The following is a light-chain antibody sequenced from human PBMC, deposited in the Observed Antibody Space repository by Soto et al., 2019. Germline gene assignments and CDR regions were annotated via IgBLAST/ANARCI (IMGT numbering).Light chain of an antibody. CDR1: QSVSSSY. Sequence: EIEFTQSLCSLSRSASDTANHSFRAIQSVSSSYLAWYQQKPGQAPRLLIYGASSRATGIQDRFSGSGSGTDFTLTISRLEPEDFAVYYFQQYGSAHTWNFGQVSKVAIK. CDR2: GAS. V-gene: IGKV3-20*01. CDR3: QQYGSAHTWN. J-gene: IGKJ1*01.